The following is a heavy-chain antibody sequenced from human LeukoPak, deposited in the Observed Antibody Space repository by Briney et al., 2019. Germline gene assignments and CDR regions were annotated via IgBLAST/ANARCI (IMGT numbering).Heavy chain of an antibody. V-gene: IGHV1-2*06. J-gene: IGHJ4*02. D-gene: IGHD3-22*01. CDR1: GYTFTGYY. CDR3: ARDRNRYYYDSSGYYHNY. CDR2: INPNSGGT. Sequence: ASVKVSCKASGYTFTGYYMHWVRQAHGQGLEWMGRINPNSGGTNYAQKFQGRVTMTRDTSISTAYMELSRLRSDDTAVYYCARDRNRYYYDSSGYYHNYWGQGTLVTVSS.